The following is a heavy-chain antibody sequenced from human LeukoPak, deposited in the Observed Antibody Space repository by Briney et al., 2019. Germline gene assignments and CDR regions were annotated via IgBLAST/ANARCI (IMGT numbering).Heavy chain of an antibody. D-gene: IGHD3-10*01. CDR1: GGSISSDY. J-gene: IGHJ3*02. CDR2: IYYSGST. V-gene: IGHV4-59*08. Sequence: SETLSLTCTVSGGSISSDYWSWIRQPPGKGLEYIGYIYYSGSTSYNPSLKSRVTISLDPSKNQFSLKLNSVTAADTAVYYCARGDLGAFDIWGQGTMVTASS. CDR3: ARGDLGAFDI.